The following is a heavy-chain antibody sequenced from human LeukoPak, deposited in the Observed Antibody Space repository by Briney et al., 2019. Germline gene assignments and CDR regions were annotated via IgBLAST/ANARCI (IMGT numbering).Heavy chain of an antibody. CDR1: GGSISSFY. J-gene: IGHJ5*02. Sequence: PSETLSLTCTVSGGSISSFYWSWIRQPPGKGLEWIGYIYNTENTNYNPSLKSRVTISVDTSKNQFSLKVKSVTASDTAVYYCASSKPDLDTWGQGTLVAVSS. V-gene: IGHV4-59*08. D-gene: IGHD2-2*01. CDR2: IYNTENT. CDR3: ASSKPDLDT.